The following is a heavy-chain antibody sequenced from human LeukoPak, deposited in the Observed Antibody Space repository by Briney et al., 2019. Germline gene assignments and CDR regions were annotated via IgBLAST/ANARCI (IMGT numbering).Heavy chain of an antibody. Sequence: PSETLSLTCTGSGGSISSYYWSRIRQPPGKGLEWIGDIHYSGSTNYNPSLKSRVTMSVDTSKYQFSLKLSSVTAADTAVYYCVASGPPAPANWFDPWGQGTLVTVSS. CDR3: VASGPPAPANWFDP. CDR1: GGSISSYY. D-gene: IGHD6-13*01. J-gene: IGHJ5*02. CDR2: IHYSGST. V-gene: IGHV4-59*01.